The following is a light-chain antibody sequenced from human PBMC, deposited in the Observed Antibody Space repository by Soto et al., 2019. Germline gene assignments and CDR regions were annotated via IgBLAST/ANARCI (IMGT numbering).Light chain of an antibody. CDR1: QSVSSY. V-gene: IGKV3-11*01. J-gene: IGKJ3*01. Sequence: EIVLTQSPATLSSSPGERATLSCRASQSVSSYLAWYQQKPGQAPRLLIYDASNRATGIPARFSGSGSGTDFTLTISSLEPEDFAVYYCQQRSNWPTFGPGTKVDIK. CDR2: DAS. CDR3: QQRSNWPT.